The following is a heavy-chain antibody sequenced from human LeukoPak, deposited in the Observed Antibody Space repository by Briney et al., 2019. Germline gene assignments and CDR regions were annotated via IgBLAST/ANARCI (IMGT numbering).Heavy chain of an antibody. Sequence: ASVKVSCKASGYTFTSYDINWVRQATEQGLEWMGWMNPNSGNTGYAQKFQGRVTMTRNTSISTAYMELSSLRSEDTAVYYCARVNVPQRRRIAAAVWFDPWGQGTLVTVSS. J-gene: IGHJ5*02. V-gene: IGHV1-8*01. D-gene: IGHD6-13*01. CDR3: ARVNVPQRRRIAAAVWFDP. CDR1: GYTFTSYD. CDR2: MNPNSGNT.